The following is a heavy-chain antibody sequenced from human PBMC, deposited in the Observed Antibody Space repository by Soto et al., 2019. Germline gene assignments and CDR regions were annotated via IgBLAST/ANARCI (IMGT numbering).Heavy chain of an antibody. D-gene: IGHD1-26*01. CDR2: IKQDGSEK. CDR1: GFTFSSYW. J-gene: IGHJ4*02. Sequence: GGSLRLSCAASGFTFSSYWMSWVRQAPGKGLEWVANIKQDGSEKYYVDSVKGRFTISRDNAKTSLYLQMNSLRAEDSAVYYCARDGRGSVHILDYWGQGTLVTVSS. CDR3: ARDGRGSVHILDY. V-gene: IGHV3-7*01.